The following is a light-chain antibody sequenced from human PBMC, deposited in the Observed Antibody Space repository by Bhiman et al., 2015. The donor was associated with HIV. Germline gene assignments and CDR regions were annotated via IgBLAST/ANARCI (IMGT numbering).Light chain of an antibody. V-gene: IGLV2-14*03. J-gene: IGLJ1*01. CDR3: SSYTSSSTSDYV. CDR1: SSDVGGYNY. CDR2: DVS. Sequence: QSALTQPASVSGSPGQSITISCTGTSSDVGGYNYVSWYQQHPGKAPKLMIYDVSNRPSGVSNRFSGSKSGNTASLTISGLQAEDEADYYCSSYTSSSTSDYVFGTRTKVHRP.